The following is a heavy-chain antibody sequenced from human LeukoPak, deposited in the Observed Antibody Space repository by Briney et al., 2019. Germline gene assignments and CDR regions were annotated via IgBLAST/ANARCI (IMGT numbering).Heavy chain of an antibody. CDR3: AKDIQLST. D-gene: IGHD5-24*01. V-gene: IGHV3-23*01. CDR2: IGASGEST. Sequence: PGGSLRLSCAASGFTFSVAAMTWVRQAPGKGLEWVSLIGASGESTYYADSVKGRFTISRDNSKNTLSLQMNSLRVVDTAMYFCAKDIQLSTWGLGTMVTVSS. J-gene: IGHJ3*01. CDR1: GFTFSVAA.